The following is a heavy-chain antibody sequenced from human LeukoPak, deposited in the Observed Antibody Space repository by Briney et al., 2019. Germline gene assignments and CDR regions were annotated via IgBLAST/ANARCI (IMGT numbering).Heavy chain of an antibody. CDR2: INPNSGGT. CDR3: ARDGDLLLWFGELLYY. J-gene: IGHJ4*02. CDR1: GYTFTGYY. Sequence: ASVKVSCKASGYTFTGYYMHWVRQAPGQGLEWMGWINPNSGGTNYAQKFQGRVTMTRDTSISTAHMELSRLRSDDTAVYYCARDGDLLLWFGELLYYWGQGTLVTVSS. D-gene: IGHD3-10*01. V-gene: IGHV1-2*02.